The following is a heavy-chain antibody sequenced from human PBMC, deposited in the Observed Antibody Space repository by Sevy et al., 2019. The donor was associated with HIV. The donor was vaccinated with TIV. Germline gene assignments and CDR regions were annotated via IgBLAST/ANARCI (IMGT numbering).Heavy chain of an antibody. J-gene: IGHJ6*02. D-gene: IGHD1-7*01. Sequence: ASVKVSCKASGYTFTGDYLHWVRQAPGHGLEWMGRVFPNSGGTNYAQKFQGRVTMTRDTSISTVYMELSRLRSDDTAVYYCARDGGGGTTNSGMDVWGQGTTVTVSS. V-gene: IGHV1-2*06. CDR3: ARDGGGGTTNSGMDV. CDR1: GYTFTGDY. CDR2: VFPNSGGT.